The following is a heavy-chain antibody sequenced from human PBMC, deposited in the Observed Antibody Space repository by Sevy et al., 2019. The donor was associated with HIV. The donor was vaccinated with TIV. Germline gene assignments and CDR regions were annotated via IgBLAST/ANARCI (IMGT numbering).Heavy chain of an antibody. D-gene: IGHD3-3*01. V-gene: IGHV1-8*01. J-gene: IGHJ5*01. CDR3: ARSLGLPITIFGVTIRGRWLDS. CDR2: INPDTNSV. CDR1: GYTFTSHD. Sequence: ASVKVSCKTSGYTFTSHDINWVRQATGQGLEWMGWINPDTNSVGYPPKFRGRVTMTRNTATGTAYMELCGLQSDDTAIYYCARSLGLPITIFGVTIRGRWLDSWGQGTLVTVSS.